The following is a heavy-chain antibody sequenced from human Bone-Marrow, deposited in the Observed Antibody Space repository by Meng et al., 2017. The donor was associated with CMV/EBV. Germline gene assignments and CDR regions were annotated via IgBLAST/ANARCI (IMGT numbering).Heavy chain of an antibody. V-gene: IGHV1-8*03. J-gene: IGHJ6*02. D-gene: IGHD3-3*01. CDR3: ARDSGGTIFGVAPGPYYYYGMDV. CDR2: MNPNSGNT. CDR1: GYSFTSYD. Sequence: ASVKVSCKASGYSFTSYDINWVRQATGQGLEWMGWMNPNSGNTGYAQKFQGRVTITRNTSISTAYMELSSLRSEDTAVYYCARDSGGTIFGVAPGPYYYYGMDVWGQGTTVTVPS.